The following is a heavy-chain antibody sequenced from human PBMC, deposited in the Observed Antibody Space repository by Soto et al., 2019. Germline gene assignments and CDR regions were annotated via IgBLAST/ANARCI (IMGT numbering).Heavy chain of an antibody. CDR3: ARDGWLQSYYFDY. CDR1: GFTFSSYA. V-gene: IGHV3-30*04. D-gene: IGHD5-12*01. Sequence: PGGSLRLSCAASGFTFSSYAMHWVRQAPGKGLEWVAAISYDGRNKYYADSVKGRFTISRDNSKNTLYLQMNSLRTEDTAVYYCARDGWLQSYYFDYWGQGTLVTVSS. CDR2: ISYDGRNK. J-gene: IGHJ4*02.